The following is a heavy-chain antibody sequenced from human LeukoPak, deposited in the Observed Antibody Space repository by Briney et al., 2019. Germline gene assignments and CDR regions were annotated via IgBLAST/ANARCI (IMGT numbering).Heavy chain of an antibody. V-gene: IGHV4-39*01. CDR3: ARHYSGDLYYFDH. Sequence: PSETLSLTCTVSGGSISSYYWGWIRQPPGKGLEWIGTIYYSGSTYYNPSLRSRVTMSVATSSNHFSLKLSSVTAADAAVYYCARHYSGDLYYFDHWGQGTLVTVSS. D-gene: IGHD4-17*01. CDR2: IYYSGST. J-gene: IGHJ4*02. CDR1: GGSISSYY.